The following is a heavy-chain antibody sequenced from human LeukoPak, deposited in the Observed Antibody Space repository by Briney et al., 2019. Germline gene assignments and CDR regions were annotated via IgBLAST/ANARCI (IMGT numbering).Heavy chain of an antibody. V-gene: IGHV4-39*07. D-gene: IGHD3-22*01. CDR1: GGPISSSSYY. CDR2: MYYSGST. CDR3: ARDQKYYYDSSGHPLVY. J-gene: IGHJ4*02. Sequence: SETLSLTCTVSGGPISSSSYYWGWIRQPPGKGLEWIGSMYYSGSTSYNPSLKSRVTISIDTSKNQFSLKLSSVTAADTAVYYCARDQKYYYDSSGHPLVYWGQGTLVTVSS.